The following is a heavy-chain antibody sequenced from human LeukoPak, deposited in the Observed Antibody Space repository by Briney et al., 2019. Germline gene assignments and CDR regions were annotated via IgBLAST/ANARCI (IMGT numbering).Heavy chain of an antibody. J-gene: IGHJ4*02. CDR1: GFTFSSYS. Sequence: KAGGSLRLSCAASGFTFSSYSMNWVRQAPGKGLEWVSSISSSSSYIYYADSVKGRFTISRDNSKNTLYLQMNSLRAEDTAVYYCAKETLRRIVLMVYAIRARFDYWGQGTLVTVSS. D-gene: IGHD2-8*01. CDR3: AKETLRRIVLMVYAIRARFDY. V-gene: IGHV3-21*04. CDR2: ISSSSSYI.